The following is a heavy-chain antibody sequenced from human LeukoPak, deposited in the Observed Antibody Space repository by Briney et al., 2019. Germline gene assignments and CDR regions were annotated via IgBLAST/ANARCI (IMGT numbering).Heavy chain of an antibody. V-gene: IGHV3-53*01. CDR3: ARGGDFSSSWYVSYY. Sequence: PGGSLRLSCAASGFTVSSNYMSWVRQAPGKGLEWVSVIYSGGSTYYADSVKGRFTISRDNSKNTLYLQMNSLRAEDTAVYYCARGGDFSSSWYVSYYWGQGTLVTVSS. J-gene: IGHJ4*02. CDR1: GFTVSSNY. CDR2: IYSGGST. D-gene: IGHD6-13*01.